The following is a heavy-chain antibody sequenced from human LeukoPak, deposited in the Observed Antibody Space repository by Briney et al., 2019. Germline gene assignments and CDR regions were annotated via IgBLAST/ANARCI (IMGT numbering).Heavy chain of an antibody. J-gene: IGHJ6*02. CDR2: FDPEDGET. D-gene: IGHD2-15*01. V-gene: IGHV1-24*01. CDR1: GYTLTELS. CDR3: ATGYNCSGGSCYSFHYYYGMDV. Sequence: ASVKVSFKVSGYTLTELSMHWVRQAPGKGLEWMGGFDPEDGETIYAQKFQGRVTMTEDTSTDTAYMELSSLRSEDTAVYYCATGYNCSGGSCYSFHYYYGMDVWGQGTTVTVSS.